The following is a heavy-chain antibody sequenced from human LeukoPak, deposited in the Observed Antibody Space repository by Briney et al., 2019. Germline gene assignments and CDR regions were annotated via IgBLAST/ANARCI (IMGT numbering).Heavy chain of an antibody. CDR2: INHSGSA. V-gene: IGHV4-34*01. CDR1: GGSFSGYY. J-gene: IGHJ4*02. CDR3: ASGEIPDNTYYYDSSGNDY. D-gene: IGHD3-22*01. Sequence: SETLSLTCAVYGGSFSGYYWSWIRQPPGKGLEWIGEINHSGSANYNPSLKSRVTISVDTSKNQFSLKLSSVTAADTAVYYCASGEIPDNTYYYDSSGNDYWGQGTLVTVSS.